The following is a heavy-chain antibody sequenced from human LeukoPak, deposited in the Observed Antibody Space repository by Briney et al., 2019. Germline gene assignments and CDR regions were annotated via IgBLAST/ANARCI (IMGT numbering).Heavy chain of an antibody. CDR1: GGSISSYY. V-gene: IGHV4-4*07. D-gene: IGHD2-21*02. J-gene: IGHJ3*01. CDR2: IYTSGST. Sequence: EPSETLSLTCTVSGGSISSYYWSWIRQPAGKGLEWIGRIYTSGSTNYNPSLKSRVTMSVDTSKNQFSLKLGSVTAADTAVYYCARDYGGYCGGDCPPQGWGQGTMVTVSS. CDR3: ARDYGGYCGGDCPPQG.